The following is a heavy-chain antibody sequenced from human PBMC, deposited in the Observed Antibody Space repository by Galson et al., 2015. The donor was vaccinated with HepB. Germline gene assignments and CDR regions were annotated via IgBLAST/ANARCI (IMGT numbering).Heavy chain of an antibody. J-gene: IGHJ4*02. V-gene: IGHV4-39*01. CDR3: ARGVRGYSYGTCLDY. D-gene: IGHD5-18*01. CDR2: IYYSGST. CDR1: GGSISSSSYY. Sequence: SLTCTVSGGSISSSSYYWGWIRQPPGKGLEWIGSIYYSGSTYYNPSLKSRVTISVDTSKNQFSLKLSSVTAADTAVYYCARGVRGYSYGTCLDYWGQGTLVTVSS.